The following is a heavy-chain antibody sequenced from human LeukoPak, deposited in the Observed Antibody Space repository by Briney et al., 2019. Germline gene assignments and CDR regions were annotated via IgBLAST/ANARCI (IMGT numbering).Heavy chain of an antibody. J-gene: IGHJ4*02. D-gene: IGHD4-23*01. CDR2: ISYDGSNK. V-gene: IGHV3-30-3*01. Sequence: GGSLRLSCAASGFTFSSYAMHWVRQAPGKGLEWVAVISYDGSNKYYADSVKGRFTISRDNSKNTLYLQMSSLRAEDTAVYYCASGTTVDLFDYWGQGTLVTVSS. CDR1: GFTFSSYA. CDR3: ASGTTVDLFDY.